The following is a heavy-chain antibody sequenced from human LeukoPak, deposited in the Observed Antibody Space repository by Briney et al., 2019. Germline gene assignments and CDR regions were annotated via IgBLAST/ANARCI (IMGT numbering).Heavy chain of an antibody. V-gene: IGHV1-2*02. J-gene: IGHJ4*02. CDR2: MNPDSGDT. CDR3: ARGRLGGFDS. Sequence: ASVKVSCKASGYTFTGYYMHWVRQAGGQGLECLGEMNPDSGDTAYGQKFRGRVTLTRNTSMMTAYMEIHNLRSEDTAVYYCARGRLGGFDSWGQGTLVTVSS. CDR1: GYTFTGYY. D-gene: IGHD4-11*01.